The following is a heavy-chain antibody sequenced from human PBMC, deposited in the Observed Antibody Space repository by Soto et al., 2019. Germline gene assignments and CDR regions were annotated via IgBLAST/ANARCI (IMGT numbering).Heavy chain of an antibody. CDR2: ISSRSDI. J-gene: IGHJ6*02. CDR3: AREYTAWPLAYGLDV. CDR1: GFTFSTYS. Sequence: GGSLRLSCVGSGFTFSTYSINWVRQAPGKGLEWVSSISSRSDIYYADSVKGRFTISRDNAKNSVSLQMNSLRAEDTAVYYCAREYTAWPLAYGLDVWGQGTTVTVSS. V-gene: IGHV3-21*01. D-gene: IGHD2-2*02.